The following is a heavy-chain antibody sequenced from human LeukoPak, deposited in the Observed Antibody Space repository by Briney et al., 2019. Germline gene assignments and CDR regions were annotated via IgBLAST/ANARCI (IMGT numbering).Heavy chain of an antibody. V-gene: IGHV1-2*04. CDR2: INPNSGGT. J-gene: IGHJ5*02. CDR3: ARVGGGSSWYGGHWFDP. Sequence: ASVKVSCKASGYTFTGYYMHWVRQAPGQGLEWMGWINPNSGGTNYAQKFQGWVTMTRDTSISTAYMELSRLRSDDTAVYYCARVGGGSSWYGGHWFDPWGQGTLVTVSS. D-gene: IGHD6-13*01. CDR1: GYTFTGYY.